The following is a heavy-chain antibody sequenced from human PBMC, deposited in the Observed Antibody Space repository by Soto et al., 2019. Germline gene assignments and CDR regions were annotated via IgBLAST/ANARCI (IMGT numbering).Heavy chain of an antibody. J-gene: IGHJ3*01. CDR3: AKDSGLPRFGTLIHALDR. CDR2: ISNNASDT. Sequence: GCARQSGAAAKFAFLGDTIVCVRQAPGRGLEFVSAISNNASDTYYADSVRGRFSISRDTSSNTLYLQLNSLRDDDAAMYYCAKDSGLPRFGTLIHALDRWGQGKMVTVSS. V-gene: IGHV3-64*04. D-gene: IGHD3-10*01. CDR1: KFAFLGDT.